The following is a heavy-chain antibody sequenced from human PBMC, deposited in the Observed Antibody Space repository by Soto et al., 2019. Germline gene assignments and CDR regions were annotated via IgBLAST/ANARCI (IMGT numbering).Heavy chain of an antibody. Sequence: PSETLSLTCTVSGGSITSGGSFCICIRQHPWKGPEWIAFIGYSGATSYNPSLASRVTISADTYKSQFSLNLRSVTAADTAVYYCARGGASSKWFAPWGQGTLVTVSS. V-gene: IGHV4-31*03. J-gene: IGHJ5*02. D-gene: IGHD2-15*01. CDR1: GGSITSGGSF. CDR2: IGYSGAT. CDR3: ARGGASSKWFAP.